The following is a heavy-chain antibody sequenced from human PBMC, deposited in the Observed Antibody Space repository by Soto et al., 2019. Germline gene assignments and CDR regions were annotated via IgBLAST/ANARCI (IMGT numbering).Heavy chain of an antibody. CDR1: GFTFSTYD. J-gene: IGHJ5*02. CDR3: ARRVSYNDGGRGEFDP. D-gene: IGHD3-10*01. Sequence: GGSLRLSCAASGFTFSTYDMHWVRQAPGKGLEWVSAIGTQHDAYYPDSVKGRFTTSRENAKNSLYLQMNSLRARDTAVYYCARRVSYNDGGRGEFDPPAQRTPVPVSS. V-gene: IGHV3-13*01. CDR2: IGTQHDA.